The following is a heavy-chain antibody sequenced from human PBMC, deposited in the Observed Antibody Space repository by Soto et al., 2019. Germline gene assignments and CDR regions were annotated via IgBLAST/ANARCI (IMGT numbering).Heavy chain of an antibody. Sequence: GSLRLSCAASGFTFSDTWMNWVRQAPGKGLEWVGRIKSKTDGGTTDHAAPVQGRFTVSRDDSETTLFLQMDNLKTEDTAVYYCTTVGDYYFDYWGQGTLVTVSS. J-gene: IGHJ4*02. V-gene: IGHV3-15*01. CDR3: TTVGDYYFDY. CDR2: IKSKTDGGTT. CDR1: GFTFSDTW. D-gene: IGHD2-21*02.